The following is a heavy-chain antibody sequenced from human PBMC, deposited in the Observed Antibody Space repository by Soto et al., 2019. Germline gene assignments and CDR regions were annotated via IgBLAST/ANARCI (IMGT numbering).Heavy chain of an antibody. CDR2: ISAYNGNT. Sequence: XSVKVSCKASGYTFTSYGISWGRQAPGQGLEWMGWISAYNGNTNYAQKLQGRVTMTTDTSTSTAYMELRSLRSDDTAVYYCARKIYDSSGHDNWFDPWGQGTLVTVSS. V-gene: IGHV1-18*01. CDR1: GYTFTSYG. D-gene: IGHD3-22*01. CDR3: ARKIYDSSGHDNWFDP. J-gene: IGHJ5*02.